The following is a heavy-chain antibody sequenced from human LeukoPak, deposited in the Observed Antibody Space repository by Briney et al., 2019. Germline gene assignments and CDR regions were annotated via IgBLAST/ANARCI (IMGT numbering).Heavy chain of an antibody. J-gene: IGHJ3*02. Sequence: PGGSLRLSCAASGLTVSSYYMNWVRQAPGKGLEWVSVIYSDGSTYYADSVKGRFTISGDNSKNTLYLQMNSLRAEDTAVYYCARGSSGYDRDAFDIWGQGTMVTVSS. CDR2: IYSDGST. CDR3: ARGSSGYDRDAFDI. V-gene: IGHV3-53*01. D-gene: IGHD5-12*01. CDR1: GLTVSSYY.